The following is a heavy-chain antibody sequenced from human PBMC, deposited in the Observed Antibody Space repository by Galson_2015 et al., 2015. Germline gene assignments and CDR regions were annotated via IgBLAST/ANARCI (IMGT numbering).Heavy chain of an antibody. CDR1: GFTFSNAW. D-gene: IGHD5-12*01. Sequence: SLRLSCAASGFTFSNAWMSWVRQAPGKGLEWVGRIKSKTDGGTTDYAAPVKGRFTISRDDSKSTLYLQMNSLKTEDTAVYYCTTDYSGYDVAFDYWGQGTLVTVSS. CDR3: TTDYSGYDVAFDY. V-gene: IGHV3-15*01. CDR2: IKSKTDGGTT. J-gene: IGHJ4*02.